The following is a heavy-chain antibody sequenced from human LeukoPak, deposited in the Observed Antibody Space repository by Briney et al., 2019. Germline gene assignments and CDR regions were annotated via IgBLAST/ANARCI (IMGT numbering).Heavy chain of an antibody. CDR3: ARTQTTLTTQYYYYMDV. CDR2: IYYSGNT. D-gene: IGHD4-17*01. CDR1: GGSISNFF. Sequence: PSETLSLTCSVSGGSISNFFWSWMRQPPGKGREWIGYIYYSGNTNYNPSLKSRVTFSVDTSKNQFSLRLRSVTAADTAVYFCARTQTTLTTQYYYYMDVWGKGTTVTVSS. J-gene: IGHJ6*03. V-gene: IGHV4-59*01.